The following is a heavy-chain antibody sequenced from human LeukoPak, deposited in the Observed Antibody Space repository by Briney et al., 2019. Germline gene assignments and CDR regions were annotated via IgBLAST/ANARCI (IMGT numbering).Heavy chain of an antibody. CDR2: IIPILGIA. D-gene: IGHD3-22*01. V-gene: IGHV1-69*04. J-gene: IGHJ4*02. Sequence: SVKVSCKASGYTFTSYGISWVRQAPGQGLEWMGRIIPILGIANYAQKFQGRVTITADKSTSTAYMELSSLRSEDTAVYYCASSYYYDSSDWGQGTLVTVSS. CDR3: ASSYYYDSSD. CDR1: GYTFTSYG.